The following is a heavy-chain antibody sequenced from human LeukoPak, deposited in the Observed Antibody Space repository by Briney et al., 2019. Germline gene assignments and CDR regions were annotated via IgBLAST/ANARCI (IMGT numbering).Heavy chain of an antibody. CDR2: IYPNSGGP. CDR1: GYSFTGYY. Sequence: ASVKVSCKTSGYSFTGYYIHWVRQAPGQGLEWMGRIYPNSGGPNYGQKFQGTVTMTRDTSISTAYLELSNLRSDDTAAYYCVRGYSYGFYFDYWGQGSLVTVSS. D-gene: IGHD5-18*01. CDR3: VRGYSYGFYFDY. V-gene: IGHV1-2*06. J-gene: IGHJ4*02.